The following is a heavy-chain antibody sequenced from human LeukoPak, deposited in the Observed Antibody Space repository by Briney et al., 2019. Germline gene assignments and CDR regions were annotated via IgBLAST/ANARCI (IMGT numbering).Heavy chain of an antibody. CDR2: PSYNGRNK. CDR1: GFTFRSSA. Sequence: GGSLRPSCAASGFTFRSSAMHWVRQAPGKGLEWVAVPSYNGRNKYYADSAKGRFTISRDNSKNTLYLQMNSLRPEDTAVYYCARDGYGLDTPMVSTNFDYWGQGTLVTVSS. D-gene: IGHD5-18*01. J-gene: IGHJ4*02. V-gene: IGHV3-30*04. CDR3: ARDGYGLDTPMVSTNFDY.